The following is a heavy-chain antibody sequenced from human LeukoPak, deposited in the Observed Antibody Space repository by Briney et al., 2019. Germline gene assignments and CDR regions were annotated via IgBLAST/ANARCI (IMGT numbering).Heavy chain of an antibody. V-gene: IGHV3-21*01. CDR3: ARTADYYYGMDV. CDR1: GFTFSSYS. J-gene: IGHJ6*02. CDR2: ISSSSSYI. Sequence: GGSLRLSCAASGFTFSSYSMNWVRQAPGKGLEWVSSISSSSSYIYYADSVKGRFTISRDNAKNSLYLQMDSLRAEDTAVYYCARTADYYYGMDVWGQGTTVTVSS. D-gene: IGHD5-18*01.